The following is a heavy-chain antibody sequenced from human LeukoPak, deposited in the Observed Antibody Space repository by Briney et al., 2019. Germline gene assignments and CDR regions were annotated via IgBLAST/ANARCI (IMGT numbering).Heavy chain of an antibody. Sequence: PSETLSLTCTVSGGPISSYYWSWIRQPPGKGLGWIGYNYYSGSTNYNPSLKSRVTISVDTSKNQFSLKLSSVTAADTAVYYCARAPYDSGGYYDYYFDYWGQGTLVTVSS. V-gene: IGHV4-59*08. J-gene: IGHJ4*02. CDR2: NYYSGST. CDR3: ARAPYDSGGYYDYYFDY. D-gene: IGHD3-22*01. CDR1: GGPISSYY.